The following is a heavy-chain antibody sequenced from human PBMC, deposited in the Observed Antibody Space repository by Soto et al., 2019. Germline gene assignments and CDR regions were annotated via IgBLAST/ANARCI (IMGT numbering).Heavy chain of an antibody. Sequence: GPSVKVSCKASGYTFTSYAMLWVRQAPGQRLEWMGWINAGNGNTKYSQKFQGRVTITRDTSASTAYMELSSLRSEDTAVYYCARVAQQLVRGWWFDPWGQGTLVTVSS. D-gene: IGHD6-13*01. CDR1: GYTFTSYA. CDR3: ARVAQQLVRGWWFDP. CDR2: INAGNGNT. J-gene: IGHJ5*02. V-gene: IGHV1-3*01.